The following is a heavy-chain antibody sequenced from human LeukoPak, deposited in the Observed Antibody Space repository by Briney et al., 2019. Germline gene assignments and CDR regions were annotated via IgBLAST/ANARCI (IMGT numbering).Heavy chain of an antibody. CDR1: GFTFSSYA. Sequence: GGSLRLSCAASGFTFSSYAMSWVRQAPGKGLEWVSAISGSGGSTYYADSVKGRFTISRDNSKNTLYLQMNSLRAEDTAVNYCAKDPGPFGVVTTFDYWGQGTLVTVSS. V-gene: IGHV3-23*01. CDR2: ISGSGGST. CDR3: AKDPGPFGVVTTFDY. J-gene: IGHJ4*02. D-gene: IGHD3-3*01.